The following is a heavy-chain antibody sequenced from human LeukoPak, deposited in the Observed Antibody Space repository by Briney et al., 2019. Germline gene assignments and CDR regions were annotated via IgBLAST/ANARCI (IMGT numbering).Heavy chain of an antibody. CDR1: GFTFSSYA. Sequence: GGSLRLSCAASGFTFSSYAMSWVRQAPGRGLEWVSAISSSAYTTHYADSVKGRFTISRDSSKNTLYLQMNSLRAEDTAVYYCAKAVGFFGYDAFDIWGRGTMVTVSS. D-gene: IGHD6-25*01. CDR2: ISSSAYTT. J-gene: IGHJ3*02. V-gene: IGHV3-23*01. CDR3: AKAVGFFGYDAFDI.